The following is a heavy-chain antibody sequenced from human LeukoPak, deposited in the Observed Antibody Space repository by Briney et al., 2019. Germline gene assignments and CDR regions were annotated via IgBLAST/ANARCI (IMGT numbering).Heavy chain of an antibody. J-gene: IGHJ5*02. CDR3: ARQRYQLVSRFDP. Sequence: PSETLSLTCSVPGGSVSSSSYYWGWIRQPPGKGLEWIGSIYFSGSTYYNPSLKSRVPMYVDTSKNEFSLRLRSVTAADTAVYYCARQRYQLVSRFDPWGQGTLVTVSS. CDR1: GGSVSSSSYY. CDR2: IYFSGST. V-gene: IGHV4-39*01. D-gene: IGHD6-13*01.